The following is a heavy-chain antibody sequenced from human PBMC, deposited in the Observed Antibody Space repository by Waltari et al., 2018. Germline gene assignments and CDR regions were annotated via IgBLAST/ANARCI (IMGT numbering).Heavy chain of an antibody. CDR2: INHSGST. J-gene: IGHJ4*02. D-gene: IGHD7-27*01. CDR3: ARSRNWEGFDY. CDR1: GRSFSGYY. Sequence: QVQLQQWGAGLLKPSETLSLTCAAYGRSFSGYYWSWIRQPPGKGLEWIGEINHSGSTNYNPSLKSRVTISVDTSKNQFSLKLSSVTAADTAVYYCARSRNWEGFDYWGQGTLVTVSS. V-gene: IGHV4-34*01.